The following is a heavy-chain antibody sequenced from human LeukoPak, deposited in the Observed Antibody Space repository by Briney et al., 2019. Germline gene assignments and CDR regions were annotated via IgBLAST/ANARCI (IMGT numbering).Heavy chain of an antibody. CDR2: IAYDGSHK. V-gene: IGHV3-30*18. CDR3: VKGYGEGDY. CDR1: GFRFSAYG. D-gene: IGHD4-17*01. J-gene: IGHJ4*02. Sequence: PGGSPRLSCAASGFRFSAYGMHWVRQAPGKGLEWVAIIAYDGSHKYYGDSVKGRFTISRDNSKNTLYLQMDRLRAEDTAVYYCVKGYGEGDYWGQGTLVTVSS.